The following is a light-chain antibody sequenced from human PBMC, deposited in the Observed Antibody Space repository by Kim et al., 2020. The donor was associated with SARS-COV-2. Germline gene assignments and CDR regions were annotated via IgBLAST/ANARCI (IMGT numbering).Light chain of an antibody. CDR1: QIIDNW. V-gene: IGKV1-5*03. Sequence: ASWGDRVTIPCRAIQIIDNWLAWYQQKPGKAPNLLINKESSLESGVQSRFSGSRSGTDSTLTISSLHSDDFATNYCQHCYTSPPTSFGQGTKL. CDR2: KES. J-gene: IGKJ2*03. CDR3: QHCYTSPPTS.